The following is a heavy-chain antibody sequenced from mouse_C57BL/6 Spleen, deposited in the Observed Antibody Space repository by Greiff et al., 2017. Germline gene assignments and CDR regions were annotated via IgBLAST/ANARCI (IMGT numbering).Heavy chain of an antibody. CDR2: IDPSDSYT. Sequence: QVQLQQPGAELVMPGASVKLSCKASGYTFTSYWMHWVKQRPGQGLEWIGEIDPSDSYTNYNQKFKGKSTLTVDKSSSTAYMQLSSLTSEDSAVYNCARAGITTGWYCDYWGQGTTLTVSS. CDR3: ARAGITTGWYCDY. V-gene: IGHV1-69*01. D-gene: IGHD1-1*01. J-gene: IGHJ2*01. CDR1: GYTFTSYW.